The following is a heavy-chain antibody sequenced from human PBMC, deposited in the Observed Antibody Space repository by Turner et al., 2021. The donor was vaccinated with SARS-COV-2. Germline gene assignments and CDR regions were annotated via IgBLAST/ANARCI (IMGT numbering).Heavy chain of an antibody. CDR1: GITSTSYS. CDR2: ISGSGVTT. D-gene: IGHD3-16*01. J-gene: IGHJ4*02. CDR3: AKGGWGAFDY. Sequence: EVQLLESGGGLVQPGGSLRLSCAASGITSTSYSMSWVRQAPGKGLEWVSSISGSGVTTYYAASVKGRFTISRASFNNMVYRQMNSLRADDMAVYYCAKGGWGAFDYWGQGILVIVSS. V-gene: IGHV3-23*01.